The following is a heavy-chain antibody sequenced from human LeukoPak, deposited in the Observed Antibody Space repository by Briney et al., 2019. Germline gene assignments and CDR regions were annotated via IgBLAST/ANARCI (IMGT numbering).Heavy chain of an antibody. V-gene: IGHV4-30-4*01. D-gene: IGHD6-13*01. CDR1: GGSISSGDYY. CDR2: IYYSGST. Sequence: SETLSLTCTVSGGSISSGDYYWSWIRQPPGKGLEWIGYIYYSGSTYYNPSLKSRVTISVDTSKNQFSLKLSSVTAADTAVYYCARVPLGIAAAATGSWGQGTLVTVSS. J-gene: IGHJ5*02. CDR3: ARVPLGIAAAATGS.